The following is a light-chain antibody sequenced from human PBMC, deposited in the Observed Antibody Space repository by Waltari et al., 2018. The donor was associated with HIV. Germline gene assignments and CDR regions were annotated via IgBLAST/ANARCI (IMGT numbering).Light chain of an antibody. CDR1: QNVDNW. CDR3: QQYKSYSLT. J-gene: IGKJ5*01. Sequence: DIQMTQSPSTLSASVGDRVIITFRSSQNVDNWLAWYQQRPGSAPKVLIYKTSTLQTGVPSRFSGSGSGTEFSLTISSLQPDDFATYYCQQYKSYSLTFGQGTRREIK. CDR2: KTS. V-gene: IGKV1-5*03.